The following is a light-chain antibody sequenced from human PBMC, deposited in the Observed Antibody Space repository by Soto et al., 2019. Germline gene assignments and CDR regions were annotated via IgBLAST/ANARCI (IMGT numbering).Light chain of an antibody. V-gene: IGKV3-20*01. CDR1: QSVTYDQ. CDR2: GAS. J-gene: IGKJ1*01. Sequence: EIVLTQSPDTLSLSPGGRATLSCRASQSVTYDQLAWYRQTPGQAPRLLIYGASSRAAGIPDRFSGSGSGTDFTLTISRLEPEDFVVYHCQQYGDLPPTFGQGTKVDIK. CDR3: QQYGDLPPT.